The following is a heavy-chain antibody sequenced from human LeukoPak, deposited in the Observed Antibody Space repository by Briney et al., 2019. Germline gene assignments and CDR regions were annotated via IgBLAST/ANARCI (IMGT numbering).Heavy chain of an antibody. Sequence: PGGSLRLSCAASGFTFSSYAMHWVRQAPGKGLEWVAVISYDGSNKYYADSVKGRFTISRDNSKNTLYLQMNSLRAEDTAVYYCARVLSSGYVLGEYYYGMDVWGQGTTVTVSS. CDR3: ARVLSSGYVLGEYYYGMDV. CDR2: ISYDGSNK. V-gene: IGHV3-30-3*01. CDR1: GFTFSSYA. D-gene: IGHD5-12*01. J-gene: IGHJ6*02.